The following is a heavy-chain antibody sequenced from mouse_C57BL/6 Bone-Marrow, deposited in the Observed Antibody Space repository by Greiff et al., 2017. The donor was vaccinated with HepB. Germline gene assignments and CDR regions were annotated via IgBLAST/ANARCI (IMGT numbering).Heavy chain of an antibody. CDR1: GYTFTDYY. J-gene: IGHJ2*01. CDR3: AREDYGSSYEDYFDY. V-gene: IGHV1-19*01. CDR2: INPYNGGT. D-gene: IGHD1-1*01. Sequence: EVQLQQSGPVLVKPGASVKMSCKASGYTFTDYYMNWVKQSHGKSLEWIGVINPYNGGTSYNQKFKGKATLTVDKSSSTAYMELNSLTSEDSAVYYCAREDYGSSYEDYFDYWGQGTTLTVSS.